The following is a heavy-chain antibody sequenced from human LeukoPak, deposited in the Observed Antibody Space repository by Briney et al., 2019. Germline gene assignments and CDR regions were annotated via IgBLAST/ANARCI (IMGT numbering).Heavy chain of an antibody. D-gene: IGHD5-12*01. CDR2: INAGNGNT. J-gene: IGHJ4*02. CDR3: ARGGGGYDYLDY. CDR1: GYSFSTYT. Sequence: ASVKVSCKASGYSFSTYTMNWVRQAPGQRLEWMGWINAGNGNTKYSQKFQGRVTITRDTSASTAYMEMRSLRSEDTAVYYCARGGGGYDYLDYWGQGTLVTVSS. V-gene: IGHV1-3*01.